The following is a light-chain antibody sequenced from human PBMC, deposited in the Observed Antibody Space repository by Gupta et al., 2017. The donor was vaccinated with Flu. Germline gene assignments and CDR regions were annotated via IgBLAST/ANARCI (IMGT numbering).Light chain of an antibody. V-gene: IGLV1-51*01. CDR2: DTN. J-gene: IGLJ3*02. Sequence: KVTISCSGSSSNIGNNYVSWYQQFPGTAPKLLIYDTNRRPSGIPDRFSGSKSGTSATLGITGLQTGDEADYYCASWDNSLSATVFGGGTKVTVL. CDR3: ASWDNSLSATV. CDR1: SSNIGNNY.